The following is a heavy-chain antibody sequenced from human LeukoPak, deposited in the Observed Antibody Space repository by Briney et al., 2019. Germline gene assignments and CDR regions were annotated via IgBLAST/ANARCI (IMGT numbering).Heavy chain of an antibody. CDR3: AKAAGLGRSYFDY. V-gene: IGHV3-9*01. D-gene: IGHD5-12*01. J-gene: IGHJ4*02. CDR2: ISWNSGSI. Sequence: PGGSLRLSCAASGFTFDDYAMHWVRQAPGKGLEWVSGISWNSGSIGYADSVKGRFTISRDNAKNSLYLQMNSLRAEDTALYYCAKAAGLGRSYFDYWGQGTLVTVSS. CDR1: GFTFDDYA.